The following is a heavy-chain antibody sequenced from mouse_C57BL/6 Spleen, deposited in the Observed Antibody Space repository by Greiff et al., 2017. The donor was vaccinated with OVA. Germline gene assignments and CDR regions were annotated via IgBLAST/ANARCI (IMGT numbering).Heavy chain of an antibody. D-gene: IGHD4-1*01. J-gene: IGHJ3*01. CDR3: ASQLTGSFAY. CDR2: ISYDGSN. Sequence: VQLKQSGPGLVASLQCLSLTCSVTGYSITTRRYWNWIRQFPGNKLEWMGYISYDGSNNYNPSLKNRISITRDPSKNQFFLKLNSVTAEDTATYYCASQLTGSFAYWGQGTLVTVSA. CDR1: GYSITTRRY. V-gene: IGHV3-6*01.